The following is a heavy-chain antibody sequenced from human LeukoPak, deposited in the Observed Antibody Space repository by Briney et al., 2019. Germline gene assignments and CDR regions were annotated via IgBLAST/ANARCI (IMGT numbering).Heavy chain of an antibody. J-gene: IGHJ5*02. CDR3: ARDSSRGGLRLRFLELSWFDP. V-gene: IGHV1-2*02. CDR2: INPNSGGT. Sequence: ASVKVSCKASGYTFTGYYMHWVRQAPGQGLEWMGWINPNSGGTNYAQKFQGRVTMTRDTSISTAYMELSRLRSDDTAVYYCARDSSRGGLRLRFLELSWFDPWGQGTLVTVSS. CDR1: GYTFTGYY. D-gene: IGHD3-3*01.